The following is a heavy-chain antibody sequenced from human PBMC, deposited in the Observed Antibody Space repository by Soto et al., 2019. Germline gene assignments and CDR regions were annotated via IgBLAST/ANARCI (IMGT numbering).Heavy chain of an antibody. CDR3: AKASGGDFAYYMDV. J-gene: IGHJ6*03. Sequence: PGGSLRLSCAASGFTFSSYGMHWVRQAPGKGLEWVAVISYDGSNKYYADSVKGRFTISRDNSKNTLYLQMNSLRAEDTAVYYCAKASGGDFAYYMDVWGKGTTVTVSS. CDR1: GFTFSSYG. V-gene: IGHV3-30*18. D-gene: IGHD2-21*02. CDR2: ISYDGSNK.